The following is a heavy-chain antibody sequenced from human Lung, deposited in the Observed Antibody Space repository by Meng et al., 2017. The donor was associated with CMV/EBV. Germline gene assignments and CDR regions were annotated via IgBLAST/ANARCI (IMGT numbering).Heavy chain of an antibody. D-gene: IGHD3-10*01. V-gene: IGHV3-21*05. J-gene: IGHJ5*02. CDR2: ISRTGNFI. CDR3: ARGRLGGTWFDP. Sequence: GESLKISCAASGFNFTAYSMSWVRQAPGKGLEWLSYISRTGNFIFYAESVKGRFTISRDNAKNSLYLEMNSLRVEDTALYHCARGRLGGTWFDPWGQGTLVTVSS. CDR1: GFNFTAYS.